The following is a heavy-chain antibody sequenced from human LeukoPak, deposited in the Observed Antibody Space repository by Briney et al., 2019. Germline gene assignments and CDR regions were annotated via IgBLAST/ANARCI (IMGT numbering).Heavy chain of an antibody. CDR3: ARDLMGGGYCSSTSCYREPT. CDR2: IIPIFGTA. J-gene: IGHJ4*02. Sequence: SVKVSCKASGGTFSSYAISWVRQAPGQGLEWMGGIIPIFGTANYAQKFQGRVTITADESTSTAYMELSSLRSEDTAVYYCARDLMGGGYCSSTSCYREPTWGQGTLVTVSS. D-gene: IGHD2-2*02. V-gene: IGHV1-69*13. CDR1: GGTFSSYA.